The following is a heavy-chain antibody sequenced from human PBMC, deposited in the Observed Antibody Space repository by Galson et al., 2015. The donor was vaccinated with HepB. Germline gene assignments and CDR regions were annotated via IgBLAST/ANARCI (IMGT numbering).Heavy chain of an antibody. CDR2: ISSSSSYI. D-gene: IGHD3-3*01. CDR3: ARVSFTISHAFDI. Sequence: SLRLSCAASGFTFSSYSMNWVRQAPGKGLEWVSSISSSSSYIYYADSVKGRFTISRDNAKNSLYLQMNSLRAEDTAVYYCARVSFTISHAFDIWGQGTMVTVSS. CDR1: GFTFSSYS. V-gene: IGHV3-21*01. J-gene: IGHJ3*02.